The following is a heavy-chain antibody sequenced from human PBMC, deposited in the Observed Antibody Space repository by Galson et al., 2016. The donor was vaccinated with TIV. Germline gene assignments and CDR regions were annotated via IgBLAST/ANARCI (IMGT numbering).Heavy chain of an antibody. D-gene: IGHD5-18*01. CDR3: AKDRNTAFDTYSYYYGMDV. J-gene: IGHJ6*02. Sequence: SVKVSCKAPGGTFSSFVFNWVRQAPGQGLEWMGGITPLFGTTNYAQKFQGRVTITADESTGTVYMELSSLRSEDTAVYYCAKDRNTAFDTYSYYYGMDVWGQGTTVTVSS. V-gene: IGHV1-69*13. CDR1: GGTFSSFV. CDR2: ITPLFGTT.